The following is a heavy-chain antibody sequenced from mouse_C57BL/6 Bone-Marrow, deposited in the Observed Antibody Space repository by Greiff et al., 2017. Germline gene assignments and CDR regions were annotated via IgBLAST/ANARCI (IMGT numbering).Heavy chain of an antibody. V-gene: IGHV1-47*01. Sequence: QVQLQQSGAELVKPGASVTMSCKASGYTFTTYPIEWMKQNHGKSLEWIGNFHPYDDDTKYNEKFKGKDTLTVEKSSSTVYLELSRLTSDYSAVYYCARGGNYGGYYFDYWGQGTTLTVSS. CDR3: ARGGNYGGYYFDY. D-gene: IGHD2-1*01. J-gene: IGHJ2*01. CDR2: FHPYDDDT. CDR1: GYTFTTYP.